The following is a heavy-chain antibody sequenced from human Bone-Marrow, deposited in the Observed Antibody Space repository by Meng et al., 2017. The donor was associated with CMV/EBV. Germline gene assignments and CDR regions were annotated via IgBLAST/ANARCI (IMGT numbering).Heavy chain of an antibody. CDR2: IYSGGST. Sequence: GESLMISCAASGFTVSSNYMSWVRQAPGKGLEWVSVIYSGGSTYYADSVKGRFTISRDNSKNTLYLQMNSLRAEDTAVYYCAREIRGLARGYYYYGMDVWGQGTTVTVSS. CDR3: AREIRGLARGYYYYGMDV. D-gene: IGHD3-16*01. CDR1: GFTVSSNY. J-gene: IGHJ6*02. V-gene: IGHV3-53*01.